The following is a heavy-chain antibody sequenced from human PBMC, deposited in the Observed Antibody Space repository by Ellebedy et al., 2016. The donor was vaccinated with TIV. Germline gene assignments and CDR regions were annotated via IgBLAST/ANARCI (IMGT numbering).Heavy chain of an antibody. CDR3: ARDRHYFGSDRYYAPPFSY. V-gene: IGHV3-21*01. Sequence: PGGSLRLSCAASGFTFSSYSMNWVRQAPGKGLEWVSSISSSSSYIYYADSVKGRFTISRDNAKNSLYLQMNSLRAEDTAVYYCARDRHYFGSDRYYAPPFSYWGQGTLVTVSP. D-gene: IGHD3-10*01. J-gene: IGHJ4*02. CDR2: ISSSSSYI. CDR1: GFTFSSYS.